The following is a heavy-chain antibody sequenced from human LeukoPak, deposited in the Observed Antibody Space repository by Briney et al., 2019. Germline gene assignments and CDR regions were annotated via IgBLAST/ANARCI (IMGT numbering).Heavy chain of an antibody. Sequence: GGSLRLSCAASGFTFSSYAMGWVRQAPGKGLEWVPTISGGGGSTYHADSVKGRFTISRDNSKNTLYPQMNSLRAEDTAVYYCAKDRAAGTFFDYWGQGTLVTVSS. J-gene: IGHJ4*02. CDR3: AKDRAAGTFFDY. CDR2: ISGGGGST. CDR1: GFTFSSYA. D-gene: IGHD6-13*01. V-gene: IGHV3-23*01.